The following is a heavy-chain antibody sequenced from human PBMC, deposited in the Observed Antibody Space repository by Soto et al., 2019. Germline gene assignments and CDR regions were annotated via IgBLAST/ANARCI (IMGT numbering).Heavy chain of an antibody. CDR3: ARDVCSSTSCYEN. J-gene: IGHJ4*02. D-gene: IGHD2-2*01. V-gene: IGHV3-21*01. CDR2: ISSSSYYI. Sequence: EVQLVESGGGLVKPGGSLRLSCAASGFTFSSWSMNWVRQAPGKGLEWVSSISSSSYYIDYADSVKGRFTISRDNAKNSLYLQMNNLRAEDTAVYYCARDVCSSTSCYENWGQGTLVTVSS. CDR1: GFTFSSWS.